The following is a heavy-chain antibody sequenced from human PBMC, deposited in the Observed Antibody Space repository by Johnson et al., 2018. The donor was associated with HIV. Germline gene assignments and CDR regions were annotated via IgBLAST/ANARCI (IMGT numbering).Heavy chain of an antibody. Sequence: VQLVESGGGLVQPGGSLRLSCAASGFTFSSYWMSWVRQAPGKGLEWVANIKQDGSETYCLDSVKDRFTISRDNSKNTLYLQMNSLRAEDTAVYYCARPGGDYSAFDIWGQGTMVTVSS. D-gene: IGHD4-17*01. CDR2: IKQDGSET. CDR3: ARPGGDYSAFDI. V-gene: IGHV3-7*01. J-gene: IGHJ3*02. CDR1: GFTFSSYW.